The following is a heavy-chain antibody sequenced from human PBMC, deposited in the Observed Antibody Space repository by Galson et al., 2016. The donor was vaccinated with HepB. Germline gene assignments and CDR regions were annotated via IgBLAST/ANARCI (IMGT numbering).Heavy chain of an antibody. J-gene: IGHJ5*02. CDR2: IFHSGGP. CDR1: GDSVISSNW. V-gene: IGHV4-4*02. CDR3: TRARRYCSNSSCYLDP. D-gene: IGHD2-2*01. Sequence: SETLSLTCTVSGDSVISSNWWNWVRQPPGKGLEWIGEIFHSGGPNYNPSLKSRVTISLDKSNNHISLRLSSVTAADTAVYYCTRARRYCSNSSCYLDPWGQGTLVTVSS.